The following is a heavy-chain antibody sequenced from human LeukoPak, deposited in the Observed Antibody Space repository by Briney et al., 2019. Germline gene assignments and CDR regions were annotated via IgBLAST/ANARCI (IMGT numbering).Heavy chain of an antibody. D-gene: IGHD3-16*01. CDR1: GFTFNNYW. CDR2: IKRDGSEK. CDR3: AKGDKMLTWRRTYNRFDP. Sequence: PGGSLRLSCAASGFTFNNYWMSWVRQAPGKGLEWVANIKRDGSEKYYVDSVKGRFTISRDNAKNSLYLQMNSLRAEDTAVYFCAKGDKMLTWRRTYNRFDPWGQGTLVTVSS. V-gene: IGHV3-7*01. J-gene: IGHJ5*02.